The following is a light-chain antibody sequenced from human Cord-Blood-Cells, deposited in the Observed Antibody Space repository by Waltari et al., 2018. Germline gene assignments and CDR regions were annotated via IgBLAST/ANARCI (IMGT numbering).Light chain of an antibody. J-gene: IGLJ1*01. CDR3: SSYAGSNNYV. V-gene: IGLV2-8*01. Sequence: QSALTQPPSAPGSPGQSVPIPCPGTSSDVGGYTYVPLYQQHPGKAPKLMIYEVSKRPSGVPDRFSGSKSGNTASLTVSGLQAEDEADYYCSSYAGSNNYVFGTGTKVTVL. CDR1: SSDVGGYTY. CDR2: EVS.